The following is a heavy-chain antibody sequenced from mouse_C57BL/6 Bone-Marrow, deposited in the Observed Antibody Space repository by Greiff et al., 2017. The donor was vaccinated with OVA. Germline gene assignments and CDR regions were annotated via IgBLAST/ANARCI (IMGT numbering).Heavy chain of an antibody. Sequence: EVQLQQSGPELVKPGASVKISCKASGYTFTDYYMNWVKQSHGKSLEWIGDINPNNGGTSYNQKFKGKATLTVDKSSSTAYMELRSLTSEDSAVYYCARRTGGYWGLGTTLTVSS. CDR3: ARRTGGY. J-gene: IGHJ2*01. V-gene: IGHV1-26*01. CDR1: GYTFTDYY. CDR2: INPNNGGT.